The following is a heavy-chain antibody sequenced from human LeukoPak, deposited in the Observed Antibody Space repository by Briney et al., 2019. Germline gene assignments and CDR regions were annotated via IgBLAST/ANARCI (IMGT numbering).Heavy chain of an antibody. V-gene: IGHV3-23*01. CDR3: AKFDY. Sequence: GGSLRLSCAASGFTFSSYAMNLVRQAPGKGLEWVSGISAGGSTTYADSVKGRFTISRDNSQNTLYLQMNSLRAEDTALYHCAKFDYWGQEPWSPSPQ. CDR1: GFTFSSYA. CDR2: ISAGGST. J-gene: IGHJ5*01.